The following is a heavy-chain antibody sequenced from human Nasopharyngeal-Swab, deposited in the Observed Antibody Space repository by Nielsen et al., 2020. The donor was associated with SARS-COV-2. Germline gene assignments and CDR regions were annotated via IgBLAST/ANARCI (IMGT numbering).Heavy chain of an antibody. CDR2: ISGSGGST. CDR1: GFTFSSYA. J-gene: IGHJ5*02. CDR3: AKMARFSSGSDWFDP. Sequence: GESLKISCAASGFTFSSYAMSWVRQAPGKGLEWVSAISGSGGSTYYADSVKGRFTISRDNSKNTLYLQMNSLRVEDTAVYYCAKMARFSSGSDWFDPWGQGTLVTVSS. D-gene: IGHD6-19*01. V-gene: IGHV3-23*01.